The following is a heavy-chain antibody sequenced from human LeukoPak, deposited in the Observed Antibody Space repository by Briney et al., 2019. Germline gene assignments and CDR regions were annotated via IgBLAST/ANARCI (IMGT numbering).Heavy chain of an antibody. V-gene: IGHV1-8*03. J-gene: IGHJ3*02. D-gene: IGHD4-17*01. CDR2: MSPDNGDT. Sequence: ASVKVSCKASGYTFTSYHINWVRQATGQGPEWMGWMSPDNGDTDYAQKFQGRVTITADKSTSTAYMELSSLRSEDTAVYYCARDHPYGDYDDAFDIWGQGTMVTVSS. CDR1: GYTFTSYH. CDR3: ARDHPYGDYDDAFDI.